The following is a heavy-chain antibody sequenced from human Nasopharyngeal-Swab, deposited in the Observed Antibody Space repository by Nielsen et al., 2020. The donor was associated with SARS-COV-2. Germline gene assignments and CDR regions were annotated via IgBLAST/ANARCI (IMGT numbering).Heavy chain of an antibody. J-gene: IGHJ6*02. CDR3: ARHGITIFGVVETYYYYGMDV. D-gene: IGHD3-3*01. V-gene: IGHV5-51*01. Sequence: GESLKISCKGSGYSFTSYWIGWVRQMPGKGLEWMGIIYPGDSDTRYSPSFQGQVTISADKSISTAYLQWNSLKASDTAMYYCARHGITIFGVVETYYYYGMDVWGQGTTVTVSS. CDR1: GYSFTSYW. CDR2: IYPGDSDT.